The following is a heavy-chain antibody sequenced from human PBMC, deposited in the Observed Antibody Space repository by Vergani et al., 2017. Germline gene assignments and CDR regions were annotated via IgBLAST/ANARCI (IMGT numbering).Heavy chain of an antibody. CDR3: ARAAAAVPGRFYP. CDR2: IIPILGIA. V-gene: IGHV1-69*02. D-gene: IGHD6-13*01. CDR1: GGTFSSYT. Sequence: QVQLVQSGAEVKKPGSSVKVSCKASGGTFSSYTISWVRQAPGQGLEWMGRIIPILGIANYAQKFQGRVTITADKSTSTAYMELSSLRSEDTAVYYCARAAAAVPGRFYPWGQGTLVTVSS. J-gene: IGHJ5*02.